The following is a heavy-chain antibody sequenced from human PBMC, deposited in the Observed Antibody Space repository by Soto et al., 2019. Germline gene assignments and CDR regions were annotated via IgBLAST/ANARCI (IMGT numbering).Heavy chain of an antibody. Sequence: SETLSLTCTVSGGSISSSSYYWGWIRQPPGKGLEWIGSIYYSGSTYYNPSLKSRVTISVDTSKNQFSLKLSSVTAADTAVYYCARRNSRSSLFWFDPWGQGTLVTVSS. D-gene: IGHD1-7*01. CDR2: IYYSGST. CDR3: ARRNSRSSLFWFDP. J-gene: IGHJ5*02. V-gene: IGHV4-39*01. CDR1: GGSISSSSYY.